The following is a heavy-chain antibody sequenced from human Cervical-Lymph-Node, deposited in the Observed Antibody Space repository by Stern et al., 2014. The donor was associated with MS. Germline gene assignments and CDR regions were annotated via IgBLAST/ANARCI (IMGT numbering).Heavy chain of an antibody. J-gene: IGHJ4*02. CDR3: ARDRWEWELPYYLDQ. Sequence: MQLVESGGGAVQPGRSLRLSCAASGFIFSRYGMHWVRQAPGKGLEWVAVTSHDGNSKYYADSVKGRFTVSRDNSKSTMYLHMNSLGAEDTAIYYCARDRWEWELPYYLDQWGQGTLVTVSS. D-gene: IGHD1-26*01. V-gene: IGHV3-33*05. CDR1: GFIFSRYG. CDR2: TSHDGNSK.